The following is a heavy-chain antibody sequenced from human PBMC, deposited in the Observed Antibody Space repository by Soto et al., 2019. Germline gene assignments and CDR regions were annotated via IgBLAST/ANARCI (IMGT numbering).Heavy chain of an antibody. Sequence: VQLLESGGGLVQPGGFLRLSCGASGFTFRRYCMDWVRQAPGEGLEGVPGISGSGGSPYYGGPVKGRFTISRDNSKNTLYLQMDSLRAEDTGVYYCARYALGLSPWWYNWFDRWGQGTLVSVSS. D-gene: IGHD2-8*02. J-gene: IGHJ5*02. CDR3: ARYALGLSPWWYNWFDR. CDR2: ISGSGGSP. V-gene: IGHV3-23*01. CDR1: GFTFRRYC.